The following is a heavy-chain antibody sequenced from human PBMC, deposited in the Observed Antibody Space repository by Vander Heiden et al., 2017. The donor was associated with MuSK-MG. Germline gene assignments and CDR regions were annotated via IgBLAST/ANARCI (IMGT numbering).Heavy chain of an antibody. CDR3: ARGYAPTPTH. Sequence: QVQLQQCGAGLLKPSETLSFTCAVYGGSFSGYYWSWIRQPPGKGLEWIGEINHSGSINDNPSLKSRVTISVVTSKNQFSMDMSYVTAADTAVYDGARGYAPTPTHWGQGTLVTVSS. J-gene: IGHJ4*02. CDR1: GGSFSGYY. CDR2: INHSGSI. V-gene: IGHV4-34*01.